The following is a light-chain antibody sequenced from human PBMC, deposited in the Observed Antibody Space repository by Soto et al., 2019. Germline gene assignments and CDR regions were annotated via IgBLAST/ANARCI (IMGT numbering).Light chain of an antibody. Sequence: EIVLSQSPGTLSLSPGEGATLSCRASQSVSSNFLAWYQRKPGQAPRLLMYGASSRGTGIPDRCSGSGSGTDFTLTISRLEPEDFAVYYCQQYGSSPLTFGGGTKVEIK. J-gene: IGKJ4*01. CDR2: GAS. CDR3: QQYGSSPLT. CDR1: QSVSSNF. V-gene: IGKV3-20*01.